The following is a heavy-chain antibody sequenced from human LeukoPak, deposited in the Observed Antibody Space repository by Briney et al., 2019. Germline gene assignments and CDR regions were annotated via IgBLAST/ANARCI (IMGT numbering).Heavy chain of an antibody. CDR3: ARGAPAVGMDV. CDR1: GYTFTGYY. Sequence: ASVKVSCKTSGYTFTGYYMHWVRQAPGQGLEWMGRINPNSGGTNYAQKLQGRVTMTTDTSTSTAYMELRSLRSDDTAVYYCARGAPAVGMDVWGQGTTVTVSS. D-gene: IGHD4-17*01. J-gene: IGHJ6*02. V-gene: IGHV1-2*06. CDR2: INPNSGGT.